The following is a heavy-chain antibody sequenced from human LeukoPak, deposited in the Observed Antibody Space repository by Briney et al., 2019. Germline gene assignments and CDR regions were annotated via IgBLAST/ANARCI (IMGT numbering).Heavy chain of an antibody. CDR3: ARGGDYGPNDAFDI. J-gene: IGHJ3*02. CDR1: GGTFSSYA. CDR2: IIPIFGTA. V-gene: IGHV1-69*01. Sequence: EASVKVSCKASGGTFSSYAISWVRQAPGQGLEWMGGIIPIFGTANYAQKFQGRVTITADESTSTAYMELSSLRSEDTAVYYCARGGDYGPNDAFDIWGQGTMVTVSS. D-gene: IGHD4-17*01.